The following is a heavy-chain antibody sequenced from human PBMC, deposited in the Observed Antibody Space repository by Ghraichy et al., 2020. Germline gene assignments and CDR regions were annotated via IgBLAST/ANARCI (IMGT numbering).Heavy chain of an antibody. J-gene: IGHJ4*02. CDR2: ITGSGGDT. Sequence: ESSGFIFSSYVMSWVRQAPGRGLEWVSSITGSGGDTLYADSVKGRFTISRDNSMNTLFLQRHSLRAEDTAMYYCAKEAGASGWYGGFDYWGRGALVTVSS. D-gene: IGHD6-13*01. V-gene: IGHV3-23*01. CDR1: GFIFSSYV. CDR3: AKEAGASGWYGGFDY.